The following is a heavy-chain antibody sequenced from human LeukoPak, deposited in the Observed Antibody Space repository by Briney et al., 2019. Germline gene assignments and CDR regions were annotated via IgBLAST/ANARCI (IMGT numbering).Heavy chain of an antibody. CDR2: ISSSGSML. CDR1: GFTFSSYG. D-gene: IGHD4-17*01. J-gene: IGHJ4*02. Sequence: GGSLRLSCAASGFTFSSYGMHWVRQAPGKGLEWVSYISSSGSMLHYADSVEGRFTISRDNAKNSLYLQMSSLRVEDTAVYYCAREQDGDYWKVIDYWGQGTLVTVSS. CDR3: AREQDGDYWKVIDY. V-gene: IGHV3-48*04.